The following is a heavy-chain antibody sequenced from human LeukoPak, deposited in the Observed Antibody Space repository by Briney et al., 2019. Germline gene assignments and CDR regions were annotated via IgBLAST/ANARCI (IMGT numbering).Heavy chain of an antibody. D-gene: IGHD3-22*01. CDR2: IYTSGST. CDR3: ARTNSDSSGYYRLFDY. J-gene: IGHJ4*02. V-gene: IGHV4-4*07. CDR1: GGSISSYY. Sequence: SETLSLTCTVSGGSISSYYWSWIRQPAGKGLEWIGRIYTSGSTNYNPSLKSRVTISVDKSKNQFSLKLSSVTAADTAVYYCARTNSDSSGYYRLFDYWGQGTLVTVSS.